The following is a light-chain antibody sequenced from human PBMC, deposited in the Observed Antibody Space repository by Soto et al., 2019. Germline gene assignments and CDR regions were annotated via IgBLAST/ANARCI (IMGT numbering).Light chain of an antibody. CDR3: CSYAGSATVV. CDR2: EVR. Sequence: QSALTQPASVSGSAGQSITISCSGTMRDVGAYNLVSWYQQHPGTAPKLIIYEVRNRPSGISSRFSGSRSGNTASLTISGLQSEDEGDYYCCSYAGSATVVFGTGTKLTVL. J-gene: IGLJ1*01. V-gene: IGLV2-23*02. CDR1: MRDVGAYNL.